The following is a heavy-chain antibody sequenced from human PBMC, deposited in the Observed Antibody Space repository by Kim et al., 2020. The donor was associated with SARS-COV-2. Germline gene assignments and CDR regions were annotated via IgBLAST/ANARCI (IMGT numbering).Heavy chain of an antibody. CDR1: GGSISSYY. J-gene: IGHJ5*02. V-gene: IGHV4-59*01. D-gene: IGHD6-13*01. CDR2: IYYSGST. CDR3: ATYSSSWYGFWFDP. Sequence: SETLSLTCTVSGGSISSYYWSWIRQPPGKGLEWIGYIYYSGSTNYNPSLKSRVTISVDTSKNQFSLKLSSVTAADTAVYYCATYSSSWYGFWFDPWGQGTLVTVSS.